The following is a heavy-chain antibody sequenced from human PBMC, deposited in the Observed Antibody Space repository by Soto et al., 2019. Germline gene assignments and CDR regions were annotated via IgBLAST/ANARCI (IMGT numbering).Heavy chain of an antibody. J-gene: IGHJ4*02. V-gene: IGHV4-59*08. CDR2: IYYSGST. CDR1: GGSSTSYY. CDR3: ARHHDS. Sequence: QVQLQESGPGLVKPSETLSLTCTVSGGSSTSYYWSWIRQPPGKGLEWIGYIYYSGSTNYNPSLKSRVTISVDTSKNQFSLKLSSVTAADTAVYYCARHHDSWGQGTLLTVSS.